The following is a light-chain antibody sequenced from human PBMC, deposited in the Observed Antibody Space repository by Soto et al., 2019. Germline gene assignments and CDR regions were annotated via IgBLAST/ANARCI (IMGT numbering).Light chain of an antibody. CDR1: QDISNY. CDR2: DAS. V-gene: IGKV1-33*01. J-gene: IGKJ3*01. Sequence: DIQMTQSPSSLSASVGDRVTITCQASQDISNYLNWYQQKPGKAPKLLIYDASNLETGVPSRFSGSGSETDFTFTISSLQPEDIATYYCHQYDNLPFTFGPGTKVDIK. CDR3: HQYDNLPFT.